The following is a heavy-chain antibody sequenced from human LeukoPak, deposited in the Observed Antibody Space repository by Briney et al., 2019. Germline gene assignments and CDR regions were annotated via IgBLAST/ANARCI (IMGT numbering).Heavy chain of an antibody. CDR3: ARGYSRWVDAFDI. V-gene: IGHV4-59*12. J-gene: IGHJ3*02. D-gene: IGHD5-12*01. Sequence: SDTLSLTCTVSGGSISSYYWSWIRQPPGKGLEWIGYIYYSGSTNYNPSLKSRVTISVDTSKNQFSLKLSSVTAADTAVYYCARGYSRWVDAFDIWGQGTMVTVSS. CDR2: IYYSGST. CDR1: GGSISSYY.